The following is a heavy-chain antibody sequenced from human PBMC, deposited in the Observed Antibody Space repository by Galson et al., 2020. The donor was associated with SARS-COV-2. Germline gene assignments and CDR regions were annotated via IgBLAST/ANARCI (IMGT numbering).Heavy chain of an antibody. J-gene: IGHJ4*02. CDR2: IFFDGSEK. D-gene: IGHD6-19*01. CDR1: GFTFSENA. Sequence: GGSLRISCAASGFTFSENAMHWVRQAPGKGLEWVAQIFFDGSEKYYGDSVRGRFTISRDSSKNTVYLQMNNLRVDDTAVYYCARDGQSSRGWAFDYWGQGTLLTVSS. V-gene: IGHV3-33*01. CDR3: ARDGQSSRGWAFDY.